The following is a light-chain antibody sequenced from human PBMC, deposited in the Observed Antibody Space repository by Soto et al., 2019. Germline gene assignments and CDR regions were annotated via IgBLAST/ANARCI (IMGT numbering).Light chain of an antibody. Sequence: IVLTQCPGTLSFSPGERFTLSCRASQSVTTRLAWYQHKPGQAPTLLMSGASNRASGVPVRFSGSGSGTDFTLTITRLEPEDFALYYCQQYGGSPITFGLGTRLEIK. J-gene: IGKJ5*01. V-gene: IGKV3-20*01. CDR3: QQYGGSPIT. CDR1: QSVTTR. CDR2: GAS.